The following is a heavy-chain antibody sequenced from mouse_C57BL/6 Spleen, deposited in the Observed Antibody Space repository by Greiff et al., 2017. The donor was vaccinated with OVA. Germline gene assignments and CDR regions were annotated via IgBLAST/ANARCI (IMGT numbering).Heavy chain of an antibody. CDR3: LFIYYGSSSYYYAMDY. V-gene: IGHV1-52*01. J-gene: IGHJ4*01. Sequence: QVQLQQPGAELVRPGSSVKLSCKASGYTFTSYWMHWVKQRPIQGLEWIGNIDPSDSETHYNQKFKDKATLTVDKSSSTAYMQLSSLTSEDSAVYYCLFIYYGSSSYYYAMDYWGQGTSVTVSS. D-gene: IGHD1-1*01. CDR2: IDPSDSET. CDR1: GYTFTSYW.